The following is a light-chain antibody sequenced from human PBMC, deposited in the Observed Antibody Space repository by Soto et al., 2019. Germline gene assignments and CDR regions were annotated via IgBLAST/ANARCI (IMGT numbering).Light chain of an antibody. J-gene: IGKJ5*01. CDR3: QQRSSWPIT. CDR1: QSVSSY. CDR2: DAS. V-gene: IGKV3-11*01. Sequence: EIVLTHSPGTLSLSPCERATLSFRASQSVSSYLAWHQQKPGQAPRLLIYDASNRATGIPARFSGSGSGTDFTLTISSLEPEDFAVYYCQQRSSWPITFGQGTRLEIK.